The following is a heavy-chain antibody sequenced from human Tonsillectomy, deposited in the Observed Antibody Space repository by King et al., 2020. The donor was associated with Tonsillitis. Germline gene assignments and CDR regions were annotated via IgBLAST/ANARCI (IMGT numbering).Heavy chain of an antibody. V-gene: IGHV2-26*01. D-gene: IGHD2-21*02. CDR3: ARMRRIIVVVTHSDYYYGMDV. CDR1: GFSLSNARMG. J-gene: IGHJ6*02. CDR2: IFSNDEK. Sequence: VTLKESGPVLVKPTETLTLTCTVSGFSLSNARMGVSWIRQPPGKALEWLAHIFSNDEKSYSTSLKSRLTISKDTSKSQVVLTMTNMDPVDTATYYCARMRRIIVVVTHSDYYYGMDVWGQGTTVTVSS.